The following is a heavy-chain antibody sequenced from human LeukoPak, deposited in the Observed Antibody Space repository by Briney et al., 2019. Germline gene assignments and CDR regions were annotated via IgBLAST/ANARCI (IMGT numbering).Heavy chain of an antibody. V-gene: IGHV1-2*02. Sequence: GASVKVSCKASGYTFTGYYMHWVRQAPGQGLEWMGWINPNSGGTNYAQKFQGRVTMTRDTSISTAYMELSRLRSDDTAVYYCARGLNFNWNQSPNNWFDPWGQGTLVTVSS. J-gene: IGHJ5*02. CDR2: INPNSGGT. CDR1: GYTFTGYY. CDR3: ARGLNFNWNQSPNNWFDP. D-gene: IGHD1-20*01.